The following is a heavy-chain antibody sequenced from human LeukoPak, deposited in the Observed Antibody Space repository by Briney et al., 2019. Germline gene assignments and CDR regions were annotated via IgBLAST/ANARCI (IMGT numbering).Heavy chain of an antibody. CDR3: ARAPKFRLVGVSKGPFDP. J-gene: IGHJ5*02. D-gene: IGHD1-26*01. V-gene: IGHV3-11*01. CDR2: ISNSGSTI. CDR1: GFTFSDYY. Sequence: PGGSLRLSRAASGFTFSDYYMSWIRQAPGKGLEWISYISNSGSTIYYADSVKGRFTISRDNAKNSLYLQMNSLRAEDTAVYYCARAPKFRLVGVSKGPFDPWGQGTLVTVSS.